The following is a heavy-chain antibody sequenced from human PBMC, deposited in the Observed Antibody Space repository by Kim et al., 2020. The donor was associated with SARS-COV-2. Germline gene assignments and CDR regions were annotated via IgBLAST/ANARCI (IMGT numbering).Heavy chain of an antibody. V-gene: IGHV4-4*02. CDR1: GGSISSSNW. J-gene: IGHJ3*02. Sequence: SETLSFTCAVSGGSISSSNWWSWVRQPPGKGLEWIGEIYHSGSTNYNPSLKSRVTISVDKSKNQFSLKLSSVTAADTAVYYCASLVTYSSSWYRSEFDIWGQGTMVTVSS. CDR3: ASLVTYSSSWYRSEFDI. CDR2: IYHSGST. D-gene: IGHD6-13*01.